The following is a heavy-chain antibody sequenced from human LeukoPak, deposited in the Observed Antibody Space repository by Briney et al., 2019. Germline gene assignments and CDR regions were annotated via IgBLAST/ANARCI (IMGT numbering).Heavy chain of an antibody. CDR1: GFTFSSYS. J-gene: IGHJ4*02. V-gene: IGHV3-21*01. D-gene: IGHD3-22*01. CDR2: ISSSSSYI. Sequence: GGSLRLSCAASGFTFSSYSMNWVRQAPGKGLEWVSSISSSSSYIYYADSVKGRFTISRDSSKNTLYLQMNSLRAEDTAVYYCAKSEIGNYYYDSSGYYYDDYWGRGTLVTVSS. CDR3: AKSEIGNYYYDSSGYYYDDY.